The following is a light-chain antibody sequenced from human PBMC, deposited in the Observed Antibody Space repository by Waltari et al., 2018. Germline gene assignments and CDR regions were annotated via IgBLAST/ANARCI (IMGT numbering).Light chain of an antibody. CDR2: EGS. CDR1: SSDVGSYNL. J-gene: IGLJ3*02. Sequence: QSALTQPASVSGSPGQSINISCTGTSSDVGSYNLVSWYQQHPGKAPKLMIYEGSKRPSGVSNRFSASKSGNTASLTISGLQAEDEADYYCCSYAGSSTPNWVFGGGTKLTVL. V-gene: IGLV2-23*01. CDR3: CSYAGSSTPNWV.